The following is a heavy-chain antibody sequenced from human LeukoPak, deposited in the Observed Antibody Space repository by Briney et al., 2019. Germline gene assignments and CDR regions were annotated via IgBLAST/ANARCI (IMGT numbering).Heavy chain of an antibody. CDR2: ISSSSSTI. V-gene: IGHV3-48*04. CDR3: ATGIAVAQFDY. D-gene: IGHD6-19*01. J-gene: IGHJ4*02. CDR1: GFTFSSYT. Sequence: PGGSLRLSCAASGFTFSSYTMNWVRQAPGKGLEWVSYISSSSSTIYYADSVKGRFTISRDNAKNSLYLQMNSLRAEDTAVYYCATGIAVAQFDYWGQGTLVTVSS.